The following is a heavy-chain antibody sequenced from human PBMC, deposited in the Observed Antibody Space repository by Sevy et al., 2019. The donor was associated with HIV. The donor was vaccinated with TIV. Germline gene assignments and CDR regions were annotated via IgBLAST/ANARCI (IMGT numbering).Heavy chain of an antibody. D-gene: IGHD3-10*01. Sequence: GGSLRLSCAASGFTFSSYAMSWVRQAPGKGLEWVSAISGIGGSTYYADSVKGRFTISRDNSKNTLYLQMNSLRAEDTAVYYCANDGADYYYCMDVWGQGTTVTVSS. CDR2: ISGIGGST. CDR1: GFTFSSYA. CDR3: ANDGADYYYCMDV. J-gene: IGHJ6*02. V-gene: IGHV3-23*01.